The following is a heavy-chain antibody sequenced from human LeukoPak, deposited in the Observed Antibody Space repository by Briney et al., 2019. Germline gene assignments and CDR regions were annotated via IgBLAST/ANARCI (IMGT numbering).Heavy chain of an antibody. CDR1: GGSISSYY. CDR3: VAGRWLQRLY. V-gene: IGHV4-59*03. CDR2: VYNNGNT. J-gene: IGHJ4*02. Sequence: PSETLSLTCTVSGGSISSYYWTWIRQAPGKGLEWIGSVYNNGNTNYNPSLKSRFTVSVDTSKNQFSLRLGSVAAADTAVYYCVAGRWLQRLYWGQGALVIVSS. D-gene: IGHD5-24*01.